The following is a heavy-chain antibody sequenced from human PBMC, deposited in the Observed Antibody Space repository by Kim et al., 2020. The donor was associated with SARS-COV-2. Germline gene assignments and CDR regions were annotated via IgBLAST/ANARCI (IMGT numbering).Heavy chain of an antibody. CDR3: ARSGYSSAWDL. D-gene: IGHD6-19*01. J-gene: IGHJ4*02. Sequence: NDYAVSVKSRITINPDPSKNQFSLQLTSVTPEDTAVFYCARSGYSSAWDLWGQGTLVTVSS. CDR2: N. V-gene: IGHV6-1*01.